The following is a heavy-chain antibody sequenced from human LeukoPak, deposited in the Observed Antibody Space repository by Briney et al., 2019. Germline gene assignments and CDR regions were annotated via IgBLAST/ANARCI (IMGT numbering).Heavy chain of an antibody. CDR2: INPNSGGT. J-gene: IGHJ5*02. Sequence: ASVKVSCKASGYTFTGYYMHWVRQAPGQGLEWMGWINPNSGGTNYAQKFQGRVTMTRGTSISTAYMELSRLRSDDTAVYYCAREEAAYYYDSSEKNWFDPWGQGTLVTVSS. D-gene: IGHD3-22*01. CDR1: GYTFTGYY. CDR3: AREEAAYYYDSSEKNWFDP. V-gene: IGHV1-2*02.